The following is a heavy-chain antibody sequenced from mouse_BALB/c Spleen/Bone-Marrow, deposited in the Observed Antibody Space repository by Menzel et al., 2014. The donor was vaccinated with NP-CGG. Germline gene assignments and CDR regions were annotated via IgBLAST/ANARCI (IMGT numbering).Heavy chain of an antibody. J-gene: IGHJ2*01. Sequence: DVKLQESGGGLVQPGGSLKLSCAASGFDFSRYWMNWVRQAPGKGLEWIGEINPDSRTINYSPSLKDKFIISRDNAKNTLFLRLNKLRSEETALYYCARPDYYGYLNYWGQGTPLTVSS. V-gene: IGHV4-1*02. CDR1: GFDFSRYW. D-gene: IGHD1-1*01. CDR3: ARPDYYGYLNY. CDR2: INPDSRTI.